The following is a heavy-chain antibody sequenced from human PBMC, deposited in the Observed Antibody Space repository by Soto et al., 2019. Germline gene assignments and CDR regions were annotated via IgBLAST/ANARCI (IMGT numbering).Heavy chain of an antibody. CDR1: GGTFSSYA. Sequence: QVQLVQSGVEVKKPGSSVKVSCKASGGTFSSYAISWVRQAPGQGLEWMGGIIPIFGTANYAQKFQGRVTITADESTSTAYMELSSLRSEDTAVYYCARDIGVITGTTGGSDYWGQGTLVTVSS. V-gene: IGHV1-69*01. CDR2: IIPIFGTA. CDR3: ARDIGVITGTTGGSDY. D-gene: IGHD1-7*01. J-gene: IGHJ4*02.